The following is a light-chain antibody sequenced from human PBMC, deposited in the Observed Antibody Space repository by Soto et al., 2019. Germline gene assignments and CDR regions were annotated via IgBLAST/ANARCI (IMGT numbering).Light chain of an antibody. CDR1: SSHIGSNT. CDR2: SNN. J-gene: IGLJ1*01. CDR3: AAWDDSLNGRYV. Sequence: QSVLTQPPSASGTPGQRDIISCSGSSSHIGSNTVNWYQQLPGTAPKLLIYSNNQRPSGVPDRFSGSKSGTSASLAISGLQSEDEADYYCAAWDDSLNGRYVFGTGTKLTVL. V-gene: IGLV1-44*01.